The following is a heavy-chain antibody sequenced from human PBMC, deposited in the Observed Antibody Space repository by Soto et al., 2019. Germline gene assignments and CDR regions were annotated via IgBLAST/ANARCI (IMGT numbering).Heavy chain of an antibody. V-gene: IGHV4-30-2*01. D-gene: IGHD5-18*01. J-gene: IGHJ4*02. Sequence: QLQLQESGSGLVKPSQTLSLTCAVSGGSISSGGYSWSWIRQPPGKGLEWIGYIYHSGSTYYNPSLKRRVTISVDRSKNQFSLKLSSVTAADTAVYYCARAGGDTAMGVDYWGQGTLVTVSS. CDR3: ARAGGDTAMGVDY. CDR1: GGSISSGGYS. CDR2: IYHSGST.